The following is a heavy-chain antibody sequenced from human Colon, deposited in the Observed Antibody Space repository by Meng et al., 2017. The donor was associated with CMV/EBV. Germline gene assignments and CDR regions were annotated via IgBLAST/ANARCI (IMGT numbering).Heavy chain of an antibody. J-gene: IGHJ5*02. CDR2: ISSAGDEI. V-gene: IGHV3-23*01. Sequence: GGSLRLSCAFSGISFKSYAMSWVRQAPGQGLEWVAVISSAGDEIYYADSVKGRFIVSRDNAKNTLFLQMNSLRAEDTAVYYCARDYFAGCSSTSCYGDNWFDPWGQGTLVTVSS. CDR3: ARDYFAGCSSTSCYGDNWFDP. CDR1: GISFKSYA. D-gene: IGHD2-2*01.